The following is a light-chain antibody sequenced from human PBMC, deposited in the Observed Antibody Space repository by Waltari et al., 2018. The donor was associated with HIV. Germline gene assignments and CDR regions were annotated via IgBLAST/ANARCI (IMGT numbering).Light chain of an antibody. CDR1: QSLAHSDGNTY. V-gene: IGKV2-24*01. CDR2: KIS. CDR3: MQATHFPHT. J-gene: IGKJ2*01. Sequence: IVMTPTPLSCPVTLGQPHYMPCKSSQSLAHSDGNTYLSWLQQRPGQPPRLLIYKISNRYSGVPARFSGSGAGTDFTLKISSVQAEDVGVYYCMQATHFPHTLGHGTRLEIK.